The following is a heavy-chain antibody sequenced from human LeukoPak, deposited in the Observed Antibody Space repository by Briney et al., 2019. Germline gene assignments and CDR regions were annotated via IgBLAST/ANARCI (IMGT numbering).Heavy chain of an antibody. CDR2: IYYSGNT. D-gene: IGHD7-27*01. J-gene: IGHJ5*02. Sequence: PSETLSLTCTVSGGSISNTNYYWGWIRQPPGRGLEWIGNIYYSGNTYYNSSLKSRVIISVDTSKNQFSLKLSSVTAADTAVYYCASLLNGGVAHWFDPWGQGTLVTVSS. V-gene: IGHV4-39*01. CDR1: GGSISNTNYY. CDR3: ASLLNGGVAHWFDP.